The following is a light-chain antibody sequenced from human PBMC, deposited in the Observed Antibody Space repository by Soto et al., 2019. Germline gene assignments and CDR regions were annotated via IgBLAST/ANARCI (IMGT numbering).Light chain of an antibody. Sequence: QSVLTQPASVSGSPGQSITIFCTGTSSDIGAYNFVSWYQQHPGKAPKLMLYDVNIRPSGVSNRFSGSKSGNTASLTISGLQAEDEADYYCTSWTTSTTMIFAGGTKIPVL. V-gene: IGLV2-14*03. CDR2: DVN. CDR3: TSWTTSTTMI. J-gene: IGLJ2*01. CDR1: SSDIGAYNF.